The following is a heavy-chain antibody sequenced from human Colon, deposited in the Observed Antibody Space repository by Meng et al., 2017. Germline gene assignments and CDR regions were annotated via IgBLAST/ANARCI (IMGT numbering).Heavy chain of an antibody. CDR1: GGSFSTYY. V-gene: IGHV4-34*01. D-gene: IGHD6-6*01. CDR2: MNDSGST. Sequence: QVQLQQWGAGLLKPSETLSLTFGLYGGSFSTYYWSWIRQPPGKGLEWIGEMNDSGSTNYNPSLKSRVTISVDTSKNQFSLNLRSVTAADTAVYYCARGLSKRGSSSGLFGRIFGGRTFDPWGQGTLVTVSS. CDR3: ARGLSKRGSSSGLFGRIFGGRTFDP. J-gene: IGHJ5*02.